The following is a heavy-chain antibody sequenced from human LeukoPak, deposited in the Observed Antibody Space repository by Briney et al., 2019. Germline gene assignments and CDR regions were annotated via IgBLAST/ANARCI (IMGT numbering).Heavy chain of an antibody. D-gene: IGHD3-3*01. CDR2: IYYSGST. CDR3: ARTYYDFWSGSYFDY. Sequence: SETLSLTCTVSGGSISSGDYYWSWIRQPPGKGLEWIGYIYYSGSTYYNPSLKSRVTISVDMSKSQFSLRLSSVTAADTAVYYCARTYYDFWSGSYFDYWGQGTLVTVSS. J-gene: IGHJ4*02. CDR1: GGSISSGDYY. V-gene: IGHV4-30-4*01.